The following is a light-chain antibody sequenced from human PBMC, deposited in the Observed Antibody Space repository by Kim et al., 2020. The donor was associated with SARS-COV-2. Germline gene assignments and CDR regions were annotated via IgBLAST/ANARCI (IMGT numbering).Light chain of an antibody. CDR1: SSNIGAGYE. Sequence: QRVTTSGTGSSSNIGAGYEAHWYQQLPGTAPKLLMYGNNNRPSGVPDRFSDSQSGTSASLAITGLQAEDEADYYCQSYDSSLSGWVFGGGTQLTVL. J-gene: IGLJ3*02. V-gene: IGLV1-40*01. CDR2: GNN. CDR3: QSYDSSLSGWV.